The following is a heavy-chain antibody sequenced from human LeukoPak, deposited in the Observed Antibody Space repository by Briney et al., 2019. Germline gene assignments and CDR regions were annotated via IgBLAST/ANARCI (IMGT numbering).Heavy chain of an antibody. J-gene: IGHJ3*02. V-gene: IGHV3-13*01. CDR1: GFTFSSYD. Sequence: GSLRLSCAASGFTFSSYDMHWVRQATGKGLEWVSAIDTAGDTYYPGSVKGRFTISRENAKNSLYLQMNSLRAGDTAVYYCARAIPSLLWFGELDAFDIWGQGTMVTVSS. D-gene: IGHD3-10*01. CDR2: IDTAGDT. CDR3: ARAIPSLLWFGELDAFDI.